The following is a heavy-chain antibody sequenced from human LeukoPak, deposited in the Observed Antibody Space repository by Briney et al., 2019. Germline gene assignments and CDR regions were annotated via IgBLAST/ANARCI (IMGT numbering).Heavy chain of an antibody. CDR1: GYSFTSYW. J-gene: IGHJ5*02. D-gene: IGHD2-2*01. CDR3: ARRKGRYCSSTSCLATWFDP. Sequence: GESLKISCKGSGYSFTSYWIGWVRQMPGKGLEWMGIIYPGDSDTRYSPSFQGQVTISADKSISTVYLQWSSLKASDTAMYYCARRKGRYCSSTSCLATWFDPWGQGTLVTVSS. V-gene: IGHV5-51*01. CDR2: IYPGDSDT.